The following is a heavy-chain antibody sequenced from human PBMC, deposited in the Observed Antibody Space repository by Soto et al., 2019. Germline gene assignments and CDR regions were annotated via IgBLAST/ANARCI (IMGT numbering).Heavy chain of an antibody. Sequence: LRLSCAASGFSFSHYEMNWVRQAPGEGLEWVSNIRSNDESIYYADSVKGRFSMSRDNARNLLYLQMNSLRADDAAVYFCARETTHDAIDIWGQGTMVTVSS. V-gene: IGHV3-48*03. CDR3: ARETTHDAIDI. J-gene: IGHJ3*02. CDR2: IRSNDESI. CDR1: GFSFSHYE.